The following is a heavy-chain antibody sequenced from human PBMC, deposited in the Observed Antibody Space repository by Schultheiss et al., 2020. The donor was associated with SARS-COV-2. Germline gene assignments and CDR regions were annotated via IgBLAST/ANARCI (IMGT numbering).Heavy chain of an antibody. Sequence: GGSLRLSCAASGFTVSSNYMSWVRQAPGKGLEWVSGISWNSGSIGYADSVKGRFTISRDNSKNTLYLQMNSLRAEDTAVYYCAGSTYYYDSSGPGDIWGQGTMVTVSS. D-gene: IGHD3-22*01. CDR2: ISWNSGSI. CDR1: GFTVSSNY. V-gene: IGHV3-53*01. CDR3: AGSTYYYDSSGPGDI. J-gene: IGHJ3*02.